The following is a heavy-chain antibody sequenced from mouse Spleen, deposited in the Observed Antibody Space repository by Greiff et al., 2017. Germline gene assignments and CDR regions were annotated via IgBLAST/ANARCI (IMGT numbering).Heavy chain of an antibody. CDR1: GYTFTDYY. CDR3: ARSDYRYGYFDV. V-gene: IGHV1-19*01. J-gene: IGHJ1*01. D-gene: IGHD2-14*01. Sequence: EVQLQQSGPVLVKPGASVKMSCKASGYTFTDYYMNWVKQSHGKSLEWIGVINPYNGGTSYNQKFKGKATLTVDKSSSTAYMELNSLTSEDSAVYYCARSDYRYGYFDVWGAGTTVTVSS. CDR2: INPYNGGT.